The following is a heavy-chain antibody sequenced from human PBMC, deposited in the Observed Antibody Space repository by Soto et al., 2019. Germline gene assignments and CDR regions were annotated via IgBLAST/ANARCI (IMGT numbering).Heavy chain of an antibody. CDR2: IGPESGAT. CDR3: GRGRSGQIVVFY. D-gene: IGHD1-26*01. Sequence: ASVKVSCKASGYTFTGHYIHWVRQAPEQGPEWMGEIGPESGATRYAQKFQGRVTMTRDTSITTVYMELNNLSPDDTAVYYCGRGRSGQIVVFYWGQGTPVTVSS. J-gene: IGHJ4*02. CDR1: GYTFTGHY. V-gene: IGHV1-2*02.